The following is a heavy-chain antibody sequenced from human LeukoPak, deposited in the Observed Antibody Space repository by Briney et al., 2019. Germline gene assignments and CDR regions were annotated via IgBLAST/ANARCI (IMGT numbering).Heavy chain of an antibody. D-gene: IGHD3-22*01. J-gene: IGHJ3*02. Sequence: GESLKFSFKGSGYSFTIYGISWVGPMPGKGLEWMGIIYPVAFDTRYSPSFQGQVTISADKSISTAYLQWSSLKASDTAMYYCARLLTMIVGSHAFDIWGQGTMVTVSS. V-gene: IGHV5-51*01. CDR1: GYSFTIYG. CDR3: ARLLTMIVGSHAFDI. CDR2: IYPVAFDT.